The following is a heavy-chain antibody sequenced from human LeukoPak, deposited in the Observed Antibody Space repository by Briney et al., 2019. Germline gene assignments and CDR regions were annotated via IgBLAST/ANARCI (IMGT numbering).Heavy chain of an antibody. D-gene: IGHD6-19*01. CDR2: ISWNSGSI. CDR3: AKGKKITVAGLFDC. J-gene: IGHJ4*02. CDR1: GFTFDDYA. V-gene: IGHV3-9*01. Sequence: PGRSLRLSCAASGFTFDDYAMHWVRQVPGKGLEWVSGISWNSGSIGYADSVKGRFTISRDNAKNSLYLHMNSLSAEDTALCYCAKGKKITVAGLFDCWGQGTLVTVSS.